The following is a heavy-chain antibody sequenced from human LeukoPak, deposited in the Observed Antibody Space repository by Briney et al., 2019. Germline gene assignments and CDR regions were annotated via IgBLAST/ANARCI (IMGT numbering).Heavy chain of an antibody. CDR2: IYYSGST. J-gene: IGHJ4*02. CDR1: GSMYNYY. V-gene: IGHV4-59*08. D-gene: IGHD3-16*02. CDR3: ARLSSPGLLFGY. Sequence: PSETLSLTCTVSGSMYNYYWSWIRQPPGKGLEWIGYIYYSGSTNYNPSLKSRVTISVDTSKNQFSLKLSSVTAADTAVYYCARLSSPGLLFGYWGQGTLVTVSS.